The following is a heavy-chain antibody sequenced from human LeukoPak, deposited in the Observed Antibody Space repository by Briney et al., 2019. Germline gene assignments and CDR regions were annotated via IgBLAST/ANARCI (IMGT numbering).Heavy chain of an antibody. CDR2: ISYDGSNK. CDR3: ARAREYGSGSYYNIPLEDYYGMDV. Sequence: GGSLRLSCAASGFTFSSYAMHWVRQAPGKGLEWVAVISYDGSNKYYADSVKGRFTISRDNAKNSLYLQMNSLRAEDTAVYYCARAREYGSGSYYNIPLEDYYGMDVWGQGTTVTVSS. CDR1: GFTFSSYA. J-gene: IGHJ6*02. D-gene: IGHD3-10*01. V-gene: IGHV3-30-3*01.